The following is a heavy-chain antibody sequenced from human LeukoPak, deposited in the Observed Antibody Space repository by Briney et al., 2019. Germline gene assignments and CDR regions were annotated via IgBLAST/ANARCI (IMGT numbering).Heavy chain of an antibody. CDR2: INTYNGNN. V-gene: IGHV1-18*04. CDR3: ARGTAVAGNGDY. D-gene: IGHD6-19*01. CDR1: GYTFTSYC. Sequence: ASVKVSCKASGYTFTSYCISWVRQAPGQGLEWMGWINTYNGNNNYAQKRQGRVTMTTDTSTSTAYMELRSLRSDETAVYYCARGTAVAGNGDYWGQGTLVTVSS. J-gene: IGHJ4*02.